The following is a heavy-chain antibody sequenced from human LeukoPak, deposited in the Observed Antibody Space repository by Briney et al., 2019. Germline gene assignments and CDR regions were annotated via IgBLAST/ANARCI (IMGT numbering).Heavy chain of an antibody. CDR3: ARGALYSYYMDV. V-gene: IGHV3-74*01. J-gene: IGHJ6*03. Sequence: GSLRLSCAASGFTFSSYAMSWVRQAPGKGLVWVSRINTDESRTNYADSVKGRFTISRDNAKNTVYLHMNSLRAEDTAVYYCARGALYSYYMDVWGKGTTVTVSS. CDR2: INTDESRT. CDR1: GFTFSSYA.